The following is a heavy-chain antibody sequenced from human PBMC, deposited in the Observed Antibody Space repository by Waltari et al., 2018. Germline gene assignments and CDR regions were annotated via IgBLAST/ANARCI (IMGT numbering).Heavy chain of an antibody. V-gene: IGHV4-59*11. CDR2: IYYSGST. D-gene: IGHD2-15*01. CDR1: GGSISSHY. Sequence: QVQLQESGPGLVKPSETLSLTCTVSGGSISSHYWSWIRQPPGKGLEWIGYIYYSGSTNYNPSLKSRVTISVDTSKNQFALKLSSVTAADTAVYYCARGDGNPNYFDYWGQGTLVTVSS. CDR3: ARGDGNPNYFDY. J-gene: IGHJ4*02.